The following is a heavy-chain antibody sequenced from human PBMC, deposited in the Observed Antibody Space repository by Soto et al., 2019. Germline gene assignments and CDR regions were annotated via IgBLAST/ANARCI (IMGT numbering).Heavy chain of an antibody. CDR1: GYTFTSYG. V-gene: IGHV1-18*01. D-gene: IGHD2-21*02. J-gene: IGHJ4*02. CDR3: ARVPYGDPDFDY. CDR2: ISPYNGNT. Sequence: QVQLVQSGAEVKKPGASVKVSCKASGYTFTSYGISWVRQAPGQGLEWMGWISPYNGNTNYAQKLRGRVTMTTETATSTAYMELRSLGSDDTAVYHCARVPYGDPDFDYWGQGTLVTASS.